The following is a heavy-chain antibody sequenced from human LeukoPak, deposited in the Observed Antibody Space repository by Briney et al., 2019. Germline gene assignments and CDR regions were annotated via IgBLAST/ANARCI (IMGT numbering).Heavy chain of an antibody. CDR2: ISAYNGNT. J-gene: IGHJ6*02. CDR3: ARDPTAGRYFDWLLSHGYYYYGMDV. Sequence: ASVKVSCKASGYTFTSYGISWVRQAPGQGLEWMGWISAYNGNTNYAQKLQGRVTMTTDTSTSTAYMELRSLRSDDTAVYYCARDPTAGRYFDWLLSHGYYYYGMDVWGQGTTVTVSS. CDR1: GYTFTSYG. D-gene: IGHD3-9*01. V-gene: IGHV1-18*01.